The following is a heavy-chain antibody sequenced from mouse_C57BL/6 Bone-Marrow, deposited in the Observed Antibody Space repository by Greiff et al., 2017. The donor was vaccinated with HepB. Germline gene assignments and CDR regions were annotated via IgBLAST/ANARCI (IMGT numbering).Heavy chain of an antibody. V-gene: IGHV5-17*01. CDR3: ARLIITTVVAKDAMDY. D-gene: IGHD1-1*01. J-gene: IGHJ4*01. CDR2: ISSGSSTI. CDR1: GFTFSDYG. Sequence: EVHLVESGGGLVKPGGSLKLSCAASGFTFSDYGMHWVRQAPEKGLEWVAYISSGSSTIYYADTVKGRFTISRDNAKNTLFLQMTSLRSEDTAMYYCARLIITTVVAKDAMDYWGQGTSVTVSS.